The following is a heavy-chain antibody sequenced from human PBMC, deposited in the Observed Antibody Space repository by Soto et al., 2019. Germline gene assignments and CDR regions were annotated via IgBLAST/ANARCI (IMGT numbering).Heavy chain of an antibody. J-gene: IGHJ4*02. CDR3: VREGIGNYGAGFD. V-gene: IGHV3-21*02. CDR1: GFTFSDHA. Sequence: EVQLMESGGGLVKPGGSLRLSCAASGFTFSDHAMLWVRQAPGEGLEWVSSITSGARYMYYADSVKGRFTISRDNVEKSLYLQMSSLTAEDMAVYYCVREGIGNYGAGFDWGQGTLVTVSS. D-gene: IGHD3-16*01. CDR2: ITSGARYM.